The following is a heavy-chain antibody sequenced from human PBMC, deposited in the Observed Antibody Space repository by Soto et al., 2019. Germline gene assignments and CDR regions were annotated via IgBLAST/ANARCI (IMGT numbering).Heavy chain of an antibody. J-gene: IGHJ4*02. D-gene: IGHD6-6*01. V-gene: IGHV4-30-2*01. Sequence: KPSETRSLPCAVSGGSIIRGGYSWIWIRHPPGKGQERRWYIYHSGGSTYYANAVRGRFTISRYISENTVYLELDKLTVEDTAVYYCARAREPEYSSSIFFDYWGRGTLVTVSS. CDR1: GGSIIRGGYS. CDR3: ARAREPEYSSSIFFDY. CDR2: IYHSGGST.